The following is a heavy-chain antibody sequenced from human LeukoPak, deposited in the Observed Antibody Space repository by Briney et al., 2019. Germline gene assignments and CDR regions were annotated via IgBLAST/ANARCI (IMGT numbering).Heavy chain of an antibody. Sequence: GGSLRLSCAASGFTFSSYAMHWVHQAPGKGLEWVAVISYDGSNKYYADSVKGRFTISRDNSKNTLYLQMNSLRAEDTAVYYCAKSAPYSGSYSFDYWGQGTLVTVSS. V-gene: IGHV3-30-3*02. J-gene: IGHJ4*02. D-gene: IGHD1-26*01. CDR2: ISYDGSNK. CDR3: AKSAPYSGSYSFDY. CDR1: GFTFSSYA.